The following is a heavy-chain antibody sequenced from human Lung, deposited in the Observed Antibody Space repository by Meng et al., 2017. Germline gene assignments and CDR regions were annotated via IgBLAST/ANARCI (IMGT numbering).Heavy chain of an antibody. CDR2: IYNSGST. V-gene: IGHV4-30-4*01. CDR3: ARGQKGYFDL. J-gene: IGHJ2*01. CDR1: GGSISSSNYY. Sequence: VQRQESGPGLLKPSQTLSLTCPVSGGSISSSNYYWSWIRQPPGKGLEWSGHIYNSGSTYYNPSLKSRITISVDTSKNQFSLKLSSVTAADTAVYYCARGQKGYFDLWGRGTLVTVSS.